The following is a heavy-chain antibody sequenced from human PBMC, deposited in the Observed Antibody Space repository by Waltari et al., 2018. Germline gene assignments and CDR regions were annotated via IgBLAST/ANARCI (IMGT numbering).Heavy chain of an antibody. CDR1: GYSFTSYW. Sequence: VQLVQSGAEVKKPGESLKISCKGSGYSFTSYWIGWVRPAPGQRLEWMGWINAGNGNTKYSQKFQGRVTITRDTSASTAYMELSSLRSEDTAVYYCARDRFYGDYAFDYWGQGTLVTVSS. CDR3: ARDRFYGDYAFDY. V-gene: IGHV1-3*01. J-gene: IGHJ4*02. D-gene: IGHD4-17*01. CDR2: INAGNGNT.